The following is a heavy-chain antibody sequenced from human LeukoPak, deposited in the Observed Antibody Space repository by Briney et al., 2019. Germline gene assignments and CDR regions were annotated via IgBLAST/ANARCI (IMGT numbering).Heavy chain of an antibody. V-gene: IGHV3-7*01. J-gene: IGHJ6*03. Sequence: PGGSLRLSCAASGFTFSSYWMSWVRQAPGKGLEWVANIKQDGSEKYYVDSVKGRFTISRDNAKNSLYLQMNSLRAEDTAVYYCARSQSVDSSSPVWGDYYYYYMDVWGKGTTVTVSS. CDR3: ARSQSVDSSSPVWGDYYYYYMDV. CDR2: IKQDGSEK. D-gene: IGHD6-6*01. CDR1: GFTFSSYW.